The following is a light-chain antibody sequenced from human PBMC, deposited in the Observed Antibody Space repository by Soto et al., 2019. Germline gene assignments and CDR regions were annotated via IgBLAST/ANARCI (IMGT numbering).Light chain of an antibody. CDR1: QSVSTN. V-gene: IGKV3D-15*01. Sequence: EVVMTQSPATLSVSPGERATVSCRAIQSVSTNLAWYQQRPGQAPRLLIYDASTRATGSPARFSGSGCVTEFTLTITRLQSEDFGFYYCQQYNNWPRTFGQGTELLIK. CDR3: QQYNNWPRT. J-gene: IGKJ2*01. CDR2: DAS.